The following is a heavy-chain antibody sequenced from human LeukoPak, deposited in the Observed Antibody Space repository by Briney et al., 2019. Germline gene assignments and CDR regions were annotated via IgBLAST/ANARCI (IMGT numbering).Heavy chain of an antibody. CDR3: ASGGYSSGWYGSGSY. J-gene: IGHJ4*02. Sequence: SSETLSLTCAVYGGSFSGYYWSWIRQPPGKGLELIGEINHSGSTNYNPSLKSRVTISVDTSKNQFSLKLSSVTAADTAVYYCASGGYSSGWYGSGSYWGQGTLVTVSS. V-gene: IGHV4-34*01. D-gene: IGHD6-19*01. CDR2: INHSGST. CDR1: GGSFSGYY.